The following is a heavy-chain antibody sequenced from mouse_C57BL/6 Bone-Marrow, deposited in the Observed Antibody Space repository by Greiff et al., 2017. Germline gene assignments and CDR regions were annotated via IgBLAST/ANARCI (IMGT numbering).Heavy chain of an antibody. CDR1: GFTFNTYA. CDR3: VRDRYGNYYFDY. D-gene: IGHD2-1*01. J-gene: IGHJ2*01. Sequence: EVKLMESGGGLVQPKGSLKLSCAASGFTFNTYAMHWVRQAPGKGLEWVARLRSKSSNYATYYADSVKDRFTISRDDSQSMLYLQMNNLKTEDTAMYYCVRDRYGNYYFDYWGQGTTLTVSS. CDR2: LRSKSSNYAT. V-gene: IGHV10-3*01.